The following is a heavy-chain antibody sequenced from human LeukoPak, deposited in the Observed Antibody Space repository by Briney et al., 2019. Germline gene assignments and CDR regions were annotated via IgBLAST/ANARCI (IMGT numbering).Heavy chain of an antibody. V-gene: IGHV3-7*01. CDR1: GFTFDHYW. Sequence: GGSLRLSCAASGFTFDHYWMTWVRQAPGKGLEWVGHAKQDGSETYYVDSVKGRFTVSRDNAKNSLFLQMNSLRVEDTAMYYCARDLPSSGYWYRDAFDIWGRGTMVTVSS. D-gene: IGHD3-22*01. CDR3: ARDLPSSGYWYRDAFDI. J-gene: IGHJ3*02. CDR2: AKQDGSET.